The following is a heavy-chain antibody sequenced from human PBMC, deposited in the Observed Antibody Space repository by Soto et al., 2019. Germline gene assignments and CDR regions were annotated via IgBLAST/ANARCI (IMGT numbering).Heavy chain of an antibody. CDR3: AKDVRNSETDRLRPRHFDY. CDR2: ISYDGSNK. J-gene: IGHJ4*02. Sequence: PGGSLRLSCAASGFTFSSYGMDWVRQAPGKGLEWVAVISYDGSNKYYADSVKGRFTISRDNSKNTLYLQMNSLRAEDTAVYYCAKDVRNSETDRLRPRHFDYWGQGTLVTVSS. CDR1: GFTFSSYG. D-gene: IGHD4-17*01. V-gene: IGHV3-30*18.